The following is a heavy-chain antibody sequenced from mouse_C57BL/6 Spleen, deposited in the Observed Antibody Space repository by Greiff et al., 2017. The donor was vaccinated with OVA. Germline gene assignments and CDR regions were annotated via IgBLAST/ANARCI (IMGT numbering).Heavy chain of an antibody. CDR3: AGHEENTTADWYFDV. CDR1: GYTFTEYT. CDR2: FYPGSGSI. J-gene: IGHJ1*03. Sequence: VQRVESGAELVKPGASVKLSCKASGYTFTEYTIHWVKQRSGQGLEWIGWFYPGSGSIKYNEKFKDKATLTADKSSSTVYMELSRMTSEDSAVYYCAGHEENTTADWYFDVWGKGTTVTVSS. D-gene: IGHD1-2*01. V-gene: IGHV1-62-2*01.